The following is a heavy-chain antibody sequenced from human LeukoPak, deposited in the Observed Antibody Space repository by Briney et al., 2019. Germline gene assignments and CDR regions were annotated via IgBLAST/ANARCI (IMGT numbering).Heavy chain of an antibody. CDR3: AKDLGATPQDY. J-gene: IGHJ4*02. CDR2: ISYDGSNK. Sequence: GGSLRLSCAASGFTLSSYGMHWVRQAPGKGLEWVAVISYDGSNKYYADSVKGRFTISRDNSKNTLYLQMNSLRAEDTAVYYCAKDLGATPQDYWGQGTLVTVSS. CDR1: GFTLSSYG. D-gene: IGHD3-16*01. V-gene: IGHV3-30*18.